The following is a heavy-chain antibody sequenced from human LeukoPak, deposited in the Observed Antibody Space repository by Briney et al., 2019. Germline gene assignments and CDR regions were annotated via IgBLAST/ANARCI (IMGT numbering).Heavy chain of an antibody. CDR1: GYTFTSYY. J-gene: IGHJ5*02. Sequence: ASVKVSCKASGYTFTSYYMHWVRQAPGQGLEWMGIINPSGGSTSYAQKFQGRVTTTRDTSTSTVYMELSSLRSEDTAVYYCARVLQQYNWFDPWGQGTLVTVSS. D-gene: IGHD4-11*01. CDR2: INPSGGST. V-gene: IGHV1-46*01. CDR3: ARVLQQYNWFDP.